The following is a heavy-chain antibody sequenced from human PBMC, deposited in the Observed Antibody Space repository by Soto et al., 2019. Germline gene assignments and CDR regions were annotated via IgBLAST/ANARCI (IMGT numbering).Heavy chain of an antibody. J-gene: IGHJ6*02. CDR2: IIPIFGTA. D-gene: IGHD2-2*01. CDR3: ARGCMSTGCYPPPFGMGV. Sequence: QVQLVQSGAEVKKPGSSVKVSCKASGGTFSSYAISWVRQTPGQGLEWMGGIIPIFGTANYAQKFQGRVTITADEATSTAYMGLGSLRSEDTAVYYCARGCMSTGCYPPPFGMGVWGQGTTVTVSS. CDR1: GGTFSSYA. V-gene: IGHV1-69*12.